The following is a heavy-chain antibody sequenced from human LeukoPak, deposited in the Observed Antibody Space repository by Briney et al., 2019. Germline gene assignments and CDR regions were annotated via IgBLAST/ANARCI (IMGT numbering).Heavy chain of an antibody. Sequence: VASVKVSCKASGYTFTSYGISWVRQAPGQGLEWMGRIIPILGIANYAQKFQGRVTITADKSTSTAYMELSSLRSEDTAVYYCARVNSYGSWDYWGQGTLVTVSS. CDR2: IIPILGIA. J-gene: IGHJ4*02. V-gene: IGHV1-69*04. CDR3: ARVNSYGSWDY. CDR1: GYTFTSYG. D-gene: IGHD5-18*01.